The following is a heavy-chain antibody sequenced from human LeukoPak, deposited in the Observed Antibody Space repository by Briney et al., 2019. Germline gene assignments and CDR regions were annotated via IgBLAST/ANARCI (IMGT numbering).Heavy chain of an antibody. V-gene: IGHV4-34*01. D-gene: IGHD3-16*01. CDR3: ARAFDYCFDY. CDR2: INHRGTT. J-gene: IGHJ4*02. Sequence: KASETLSLTCAVYGGSFSDYYWIWIRQPPGKGLEWIAEINHRGTTNYNPSLKSRLSLSVDTSNRHFSLKLTSVTAADTAVYYCARAFDYCFDYWSQGTLVTVSS. CDR1: GGSFSDYY.